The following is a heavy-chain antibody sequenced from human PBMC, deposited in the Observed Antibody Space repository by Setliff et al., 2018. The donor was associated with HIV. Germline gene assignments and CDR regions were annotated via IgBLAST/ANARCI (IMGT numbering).Heavy chain of an antibody. J-gene: IGHJ6*03. V-gene: IGHV1-18*01. Sequence: ASVKVSCKASGYTFTNYGIGWVRQAPGQGLEWMGWISVYSGHTNYAQKLQGRVTMTTDTSTSTAYMELRSLRSDDTAVYYCARDHGGATFYYYMDVWGKGTTVTVSS. CDR3: ARDHGGATFYYYMDV. CDR2: ISVYSGHT. CDR1: GYTFTNYG. D-gene: IGHD3-16*01.